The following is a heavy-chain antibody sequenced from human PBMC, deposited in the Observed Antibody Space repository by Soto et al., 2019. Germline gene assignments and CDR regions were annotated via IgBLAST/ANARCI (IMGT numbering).Heavy chain of an antibody. J-gene: IGHJ3*02. Sequence: EVQLLESGGGLVQPGGSLRLSCAASGFTFSSYAMSWVRQAPGKGLEWVSAISGSGGSTYYADSVKGRFTISRDNSKNTVYLQMNSLRAEDTAVYYCAKGWDSSGYYLDAFDIWGQGTMVTVSS. CDR3: AKGWDSSGYYLDAFDI. D-gene: IGHD3-22*01. CDR1: GFTFSSYA. V-gene: IGHV3-23*01. CDR2: ISGSGGST.